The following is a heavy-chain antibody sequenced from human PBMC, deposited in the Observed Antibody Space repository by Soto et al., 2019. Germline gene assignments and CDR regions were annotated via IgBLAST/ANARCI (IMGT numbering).Heavy chain of an antibody. CDR1: GFTFSSYS. Sequence: GGSLRLSCAASGFTFSSYSMNWVRQAPGNGLEWVSSISSSSSYIYYADSVKGRFAISRDNAKNSLYLQMNSLRAEDTAVYYCARVWGDIVDDWGQGTLVTVSS. CDR2: ISSSSSYI. D-gene: IGHD5-12*01. J-gene: IGHJ4*02. CDR3: ARVWGDIVDD. V-gene: IGHV3-21*01.